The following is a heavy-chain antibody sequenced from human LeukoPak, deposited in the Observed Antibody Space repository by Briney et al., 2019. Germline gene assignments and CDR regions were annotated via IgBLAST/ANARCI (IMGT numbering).Heavy chain of an antibody. Sequence: GGSLRLSCAASGFTFSTYFMHWVRQAPGKGLEWVADIASDGSHTFYVESVKGRFTISRDNSKNTLYLQMNSLRAEDTAVYFCARKRQDTILLPGVFDIGAKGTMSTVFS. CDR3: ARKRQDTILLPGVFDI. CDR1: GFTFSTYF. D-gene: IGHD2-21*01. CDR2: IASDGSHT. J-gene: IGHJ3*02. V-gene: IGHV3-30-3*01.